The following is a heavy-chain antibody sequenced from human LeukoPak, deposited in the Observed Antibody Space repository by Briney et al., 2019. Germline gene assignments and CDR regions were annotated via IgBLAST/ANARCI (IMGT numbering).Heavy chain of an antibody. V-gene: IGHV4-30-2*01. D-gene: IGHD2-15*01. CDR3: ARGYCSGGSCYPDAFDI. J-gene: IGHJ3*02. CDR1: GGSTSSGGYS. CDR2: IYHSGST. Sequence: SQTLSLTCAVSGGSTSSGGYSWSWIRQPPGKGLEWIGYIYHSGSTYYDPSLKSRVTISVDRSKNQFSLKLSSVTAADTAVYYCARGYCSGGSCYPDAFDIWGQGTMVTVSS.